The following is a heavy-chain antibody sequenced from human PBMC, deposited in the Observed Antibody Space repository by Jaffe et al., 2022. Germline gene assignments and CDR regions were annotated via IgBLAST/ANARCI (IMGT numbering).Heavy chain of an antibody. CDR1: GGSISSSSYY. CDR3: ARHVIVHDYGDYESGFEVRIYFDY. Sequence: QLQLQESGPGLVKPSETLSLTCTVSGGSISSSSYYWGWIRQPPGKGLEWIGSIYYSGSTYYNPSLKSRVTISVDTSKNQFSLKLSSVTAADTAVYYCARHVIVHDYGDYESGFEVRIYFDYWGQGTLVTVSS. CDR2: IYYSGST. J-gene: IGHJ4*02. V-gene: IGHV4-39*01. D-gene: IGHD4-17*01.